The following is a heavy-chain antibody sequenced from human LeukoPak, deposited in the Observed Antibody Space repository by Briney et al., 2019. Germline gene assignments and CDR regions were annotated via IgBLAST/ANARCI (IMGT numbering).Heavy chain of an antibody. CDR1: GFTFSNAW. CDR3: TTGSSMIVVVTPPFDY. D-gene: IGHD3-22*01. CDR2: IKSKTDGGTT. V-gene: IGHV3-15*01. J-gene: IGHJ4*02. Sequence: PGGSLRLSCAVSGFTFSNAWMSWVRQAPGKGLEWVGRIKSKTDGGTTDYAAPVKGRFTISRDDSKNTLYLQMNSLKTEDTAVYYCTTGSSMIVVVTPPFDYWGQGTLVTVSS.